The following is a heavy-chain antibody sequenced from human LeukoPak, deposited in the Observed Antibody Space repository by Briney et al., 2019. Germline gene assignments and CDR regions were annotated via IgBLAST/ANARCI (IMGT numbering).Heavy chain of an antibody. V-gene: IGHV4-59*01. D-gene: IGHD2-15*01. CDR1: GGSISSYY. CDR2: IYYSGST. J-gene: IGHJ5*02. CDR3: ARCSGGSCYRGWFDP. Sequence: SETLSLTCTVSGGSISSYYWSWIRQPAGKGLEWIGYIYYSGSTNYNPSLKSRVTISVDTSKNQFSLKLSSVTAADTAVYYCARCSGGSCYRGWFDPWGQGTLVTVSS.